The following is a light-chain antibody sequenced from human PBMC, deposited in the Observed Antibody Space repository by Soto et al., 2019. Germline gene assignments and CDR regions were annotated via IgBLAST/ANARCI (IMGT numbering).Light chain of an antibody. Sequence: DIQMTKSPSTLSASVGDRGTMTCRASQSISSWLAWYQQKPGKAPKLLIYGASSLQSGVPSRFSGSGSGTEFTLTISSLQTEDFATYYCLQHNSYPWTFGQGTKVDIK. V-gene: IGKV1-5*01. CDR3: LQHNSYPWT. J-gene: IGKJ1*01. CDR2: GAS. CDR1: QSISSW.